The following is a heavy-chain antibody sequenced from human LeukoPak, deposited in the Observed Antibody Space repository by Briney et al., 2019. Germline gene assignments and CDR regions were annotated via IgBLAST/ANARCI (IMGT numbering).Heavy chain of an antibody. CDR3: ARTAAAGILYYYYGMDV. CDR1: GGSISSSSYY. CDR2: IYYSGST. J-gene: IGHJ6*02. D-gene: IGHD6-13*01. Sequence: PSETLSLTCTVSGGSISSSSYYWGWIRQPPGKGLEWIGSIYYSGSTYYNPSLKSRVTISVDTSKNQFSLKLSSVTAADTAVYYCARTAAAGILYYYYGMDVWGQGATVTVSS. V-gene: IGHV4-39*01.